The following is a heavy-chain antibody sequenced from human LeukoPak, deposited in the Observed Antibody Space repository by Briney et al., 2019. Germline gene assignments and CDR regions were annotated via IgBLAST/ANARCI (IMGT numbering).Heavy chain of an antibody. J-gene: IGHJ6*02. D-gene: IGHD3-10*01. CDR2: ISYDGSNK. Sequence: GGSLRLSCAASGFTFSSYGMHWVRQAPGKGLEWVAVISYDGSNKYYADSVKGRFTISRDNSKNTLYLQMNSLRAEDTAVYYCAKDRYYGSGSYYNGMDVWGQGTTVTVSS. V-gene: IGHV3-30*18. CDR1: GFTFSSYG. CDR3: AKDRYYGSGSYYNGMDV.